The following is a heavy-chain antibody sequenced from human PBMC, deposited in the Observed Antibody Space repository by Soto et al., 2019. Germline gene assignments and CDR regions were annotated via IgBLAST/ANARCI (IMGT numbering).Heavy chain of an antibody. CDR1: GFPFSTHG. CDR2: ISGGGDRT. J-gene: IGHJ4*02. V-gene: IGHV3-23*01. CDR3: AKTATYDYVWGDYRYFFDH. D-gene: IGHD3-16*02. Sequence: PGGSLRLSCGASGFPFSTHGMAWVRQAPGKGLEWVSGISGGGDRTQYADGVKGRFTISRDNSKNTVDLQMTSLRAEDTATYYCAKTATYDYVWGDYRYFFDHWGQGTVVTVSS.